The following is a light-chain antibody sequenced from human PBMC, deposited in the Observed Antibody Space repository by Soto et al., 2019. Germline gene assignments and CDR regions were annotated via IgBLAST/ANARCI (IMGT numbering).Light chain of an antibody. CDR3: LLFYSGPGV. J-gene: IGLJ2*01. CDR1: TGAVTSGHY. CDR2: HTS. Sequence: QAVVTQEPSLTVSPGETVTLTCGSSTGAVTSGHYSYWLQQKPGQAPRTLIYHTSNKHSWTPARFSGSLFGGKAALTLSGAQPEDEAEYYCLLFYSGPGVFGGGTQLTVL. V-gene: IGLV7-46*01.